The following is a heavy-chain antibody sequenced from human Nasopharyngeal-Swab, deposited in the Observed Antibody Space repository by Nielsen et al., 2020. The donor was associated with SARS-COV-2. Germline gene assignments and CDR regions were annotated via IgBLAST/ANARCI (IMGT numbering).Heavy chain of an antibody. D-gene: IGHD7-27*01. V-gene: IGHV3-23*03. Sequence: GASLKISCAASGFTFSSYAMTWVRQAPGKGLEWVSLIYSGGIYSGGSSTYYADSVKGRFAISRDDSKNTLYLQMNSLRAEDTAVYYCANVPNDLWGAFDIWGLGTMVTVSS. CDR3: ANVPNDLWGAFDI. J-gene: IGHJ3*02. CDR2: IYSGGIYSGGSST. CDR1: GFTFSSYA.